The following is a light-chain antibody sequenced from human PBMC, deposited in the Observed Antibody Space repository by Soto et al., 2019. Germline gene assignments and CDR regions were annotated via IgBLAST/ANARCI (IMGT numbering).Light chain of an antibody. J-gene: IGLJ2*01. Sequence: QSALTQPASVSGSAGQSITISCTGTSSDVGGYNYVSWYQQHPGKAPKLMIHDVSNRPSGVSNRFSGSKSGNTASLTISGLQAEDEADYYCSSYTSSSTLTFGGGTKLTVL. CDR2: DVS. V-gene: IGLV2-14*03. CDR1: SSDVGGYNY. CDR3: SSYTSSSTLT.